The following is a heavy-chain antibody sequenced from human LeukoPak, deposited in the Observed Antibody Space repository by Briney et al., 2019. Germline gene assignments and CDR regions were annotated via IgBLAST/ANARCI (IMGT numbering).Heavy chain of an antibody. V-gene: IGHV1-18*01. CDR1: GYTFTSCG. D-gene: IGHD5-18*01. Sequence: ASVKVSCKASGYTFTSCGISWVRQAPGQGLEWMGWISAYNGNTNYAQKLQGRVTMTTDTSTSTAYMELRSLRSDDTAVYYCAREVDTAMVSWFDPWGQGTLVTVSS. CDR3: AREVDTAMVSWFDP. J-gene: IGHJ5*02. CDR2: ISAYNGNT.